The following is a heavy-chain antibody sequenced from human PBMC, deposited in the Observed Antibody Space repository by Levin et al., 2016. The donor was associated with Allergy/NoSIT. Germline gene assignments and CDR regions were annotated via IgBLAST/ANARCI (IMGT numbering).Heavy chain of an antibody. CDR3: ASDRGYFDSHDHPLDH. D-gene: IGHD3-22*01. CDR2: ISGGSRHI. CDR1: TSAFGDCS. V-gene: IGHV3-21*06. Sequence: GGSLRLSCVASTSAFGDCSMSWVRQAPGKGLEWVASISGGSRHIYYADSVKGRFAISRDNAKNSLSLQMDSLRAEDTAVYYCASDRGYFDSHDHPLDHWGQGTLVTVSS. J-gene: IGHJ4*02.